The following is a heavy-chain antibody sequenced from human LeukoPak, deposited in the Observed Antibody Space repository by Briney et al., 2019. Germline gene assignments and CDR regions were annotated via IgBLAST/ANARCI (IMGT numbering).Heavy chain of an antibody. Sequence: PSETLSLTCTVSGGSISSYYWNWIRQPPGKGLEWIGYIYYSGSTNYNPSLKSRVTISVDTSKNQISLKLSSVTAADTAVYYCARVPASGWFFDYWGQGTLVTVSS. V-gene: IGHV4-59*01. D-gene: IGHD6-19*01. CDR2: IYYSGST. J-gene: IGHJ4*02. CDR3: ARVPASGWFFDY. CDR1: GGSISSYY.